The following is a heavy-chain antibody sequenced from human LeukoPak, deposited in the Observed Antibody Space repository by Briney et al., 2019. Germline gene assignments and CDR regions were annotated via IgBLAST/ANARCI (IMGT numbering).Heavy chain of an antibody. J-gene: IGHJ3*02. CDR3: ARDLSPVVVVASGAFDI. CDR2: ISSSGGTI. V-gene: IGHV3-48*03. Sequence: GGSLRLSCAASGFTFSSYEMNWVRQAPGKGLEWVSYISSSGGTIYYADSVKGRFTISRDNAKNTLYLQMNSLRAEDTAVYYCARDLSPVVVVASGAFDIWGQGTMVTVSS. D-gene: IGHD2-15*01. CDR1: GFTFSSYE.